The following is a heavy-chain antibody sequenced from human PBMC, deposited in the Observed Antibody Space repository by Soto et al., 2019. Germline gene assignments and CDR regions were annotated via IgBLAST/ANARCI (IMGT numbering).Heavy chain of an antibody. V-gene: IGHV1-18*01. CDR1: GYIFVNYG. CDR2: ISPYTGNT. J-gene: IGHJ6*02. D-gene: IGHD3-16*01. Sequence: QVQLVQSGDEVKKPGASVKVSCKASGYIFVNYGIAGVRQAPGQGLEWMGWISPYTGNTHSATQVQGRLTMTTNTSTSTAYIDLGSLTSDDTAVYYCGMVDNYVTPTPQDVWGQGTTVTVSS. CDR3: GMVDNYVTPTPQDV.